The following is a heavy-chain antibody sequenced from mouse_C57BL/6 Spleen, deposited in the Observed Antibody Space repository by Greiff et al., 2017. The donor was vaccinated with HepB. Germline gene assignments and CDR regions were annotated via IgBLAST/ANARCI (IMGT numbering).Heavy chain of an antibody. D-gene: IGHD1-1*01. Sequence: VQLQQSGTELVKPGASVKLSCKASGYTFTSYWMHWVKQRPGQGLEWIGNINPSNGGTNYNEKFKSKATLTVDKSSSTAYMQLSILTSEDSAVYYCALDGGSSYGYAMDYWGQGTSVTVSS. J-gene: IGHJ4*01. CDR1: GYTFTSYW. V-gene: IGHV1-53*01. CDR3: ALDGGSSYGYAMDY. CDR2: INPSNGGT.